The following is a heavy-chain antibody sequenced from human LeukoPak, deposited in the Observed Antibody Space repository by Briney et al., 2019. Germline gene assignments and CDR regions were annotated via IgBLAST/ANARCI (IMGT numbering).Heavy chain of an antibody. D-gene: IGHD3-22*01. J-gene: IGHJ4*02. Sequence: ASVKVSCKVSGYTLTELSMHWVRQAPGKGLEWMGGFDPEDGETIYAQKFQGRVTMTEGTSTDTAYMELSSLRSEDTAVYYCATIPRGYYDSSGYLAIFDYWGQGTLVTVSS. V-gene: IGHV1-24*01. CDR2: FDPEDGET. CDR3: ATIPRGYYDSSGYLAIFDY. CDR1: GYTLTELS.